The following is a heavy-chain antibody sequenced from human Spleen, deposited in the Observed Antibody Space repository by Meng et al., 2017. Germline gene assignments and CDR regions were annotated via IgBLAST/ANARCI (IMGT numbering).Heavy chain of an antibody. D-gene: IGHD4-17*01. J-gene: IGHJ2*01. Sequence: QLQESGPGLVKPSQTLSLTCTVSGGSISSSGYYWSWIRQHPGKGLEWIGYIYYSGSTYYNPSVKSLVTISVDTSKNQFSLKLSSVTAADTAVYYCARFRTTNYWYFDLWGRGTLVTVSS. V-gene: IGHV4-31*01. CDR3: ARFRTTNYWYFDL. CDR2: IYYSGST. CDR1: GGSISSSGYY.